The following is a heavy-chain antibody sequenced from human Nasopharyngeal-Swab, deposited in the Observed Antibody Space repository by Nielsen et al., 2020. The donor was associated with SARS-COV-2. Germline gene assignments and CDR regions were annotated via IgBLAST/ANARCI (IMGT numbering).Heavy chain of an antibody. D-gene: IGHD2-21*02. CDR1: GFTFSSYC. CDR2: ISYDGSNK. J-gene: IGHJ4*02. CDR3: AREGDIVVVTALDY. V-gene: IGHV3-30*03. Sequence: GGSLRLSCAASGFTFSSYCMPWVRQAPGKGLEWVAVISYDGSNKYYADSVKGRFTISRDNSKNTLYLQMNSLRAEDTAVYYCAREGDIVVVTALDYWGQGTLVTVSS.